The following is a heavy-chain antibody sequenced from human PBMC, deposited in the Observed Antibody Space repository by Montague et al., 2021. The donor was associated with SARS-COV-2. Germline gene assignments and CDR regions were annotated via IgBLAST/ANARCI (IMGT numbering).Heavy chain of an antibody. CDR3: ARLTYFYDSTHAFDI. D-gene: IGHD3-22*01. Sequence: SETLSLTCTVSGGSISSSSYYWGWIRQPPGKGLEWIENIFYSGSTYYNTSLKSRVTISVDTSKNQFSLRLSSVTAADTAVYYCARLTYFYDSTHAFDIWGQGTLVTVSS. J-gene: IGHJ3*02. CDR2: IFYSGST. CDR1: GGSISSSSYY. V-gene: IGHV4-39*01.